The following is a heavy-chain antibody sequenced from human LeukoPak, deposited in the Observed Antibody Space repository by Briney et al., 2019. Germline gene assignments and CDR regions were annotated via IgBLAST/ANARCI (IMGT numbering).Heavy chain of an antibody. V-gene: IGHV4-39*01. Sequence: SETLSLTCTVSGDSISNSDYYWGWIRQPPGKGLEWIALINYSGRTFYNPSLRSRITISVDMSKNQFSLNLNSVTAADTAVYYCARRRKDLNWFDPWGQGTLVTVSS. CDR1: GDSISNSDYY. J-gene: IGHJ5*02. CDR2: INYSGRT. CDR3: ARRRKDLNWFDP.